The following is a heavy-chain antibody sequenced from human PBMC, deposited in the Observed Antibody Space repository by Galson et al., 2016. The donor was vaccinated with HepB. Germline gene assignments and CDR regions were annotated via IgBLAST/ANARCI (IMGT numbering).Heavy chain of an antibody. V-gene: IGHV3-30*04. Sequence: SLRLSCAASGFTFSPYAMHWVRQAPGKGLEWAAVISFDGNNQYYADSVKGRFTISRDNSKNTLYLQMNSLRPEDTAVYYCAGGGGLRQRGPYYFYYWGQGALLTLS. J-gene: IGHJ4*02. CDR1: GFTFSPYA. CDR3: AGGGGLRQRGPYYFYY. CDR2: ISFDGNNQ. D-gene: IGHD2-21*02.